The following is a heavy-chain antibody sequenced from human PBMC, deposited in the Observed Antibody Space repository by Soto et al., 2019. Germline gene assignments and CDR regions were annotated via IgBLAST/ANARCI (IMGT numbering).Heavy chain of an antibody. CDR2: ISYDGSNK. Sequence: GGSLRLSCAASGFTFSSYAMHWVRQAPGKGLEWVAVISYDGSNKYYTDSVKGRFTICRDNSKNTLYVQMNSQSAEDTDVYYCASRVGIATASPSHNYYYYCGMDVWGPGTTATVSS. D-gene: IGHD6-13*01. V-gene: IGHV3-30-3*01. CDR3: ASRVGIATASPSHNYYYYCGMDV. CDR1: GFTFSSYA. J-gene: IGHJ6*02.